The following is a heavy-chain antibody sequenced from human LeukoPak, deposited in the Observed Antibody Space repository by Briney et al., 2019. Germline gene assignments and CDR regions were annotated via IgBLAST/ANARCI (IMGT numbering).Heavy chain of an antibody. CDR1: GFTFSTNA. CDR2: MSGSGGNI. D-gene: IGHD3-10*01. V-gene: IGHV3-23*01. Sequence: GGSLRLSCAASGFTFSTNAMRWVRQAPGKGLEWVSAMSGSGGNIYYADSVKGRFTISRDNSKNTLYLQINSLRAEDTAVYYCAKGGISLVRGSFDYWGQGTLVTVSS. CDR3: AKGGISLVRGSFDY. J-gene: IGHJ4*02.